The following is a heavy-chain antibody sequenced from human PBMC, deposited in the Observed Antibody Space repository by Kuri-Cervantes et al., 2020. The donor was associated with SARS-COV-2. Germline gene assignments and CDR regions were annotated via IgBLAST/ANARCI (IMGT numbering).Heavy chain of an antibody. D-gene: IGHD4-11*01. CDR2: IIPILGTA. CDR3: ARGSATTVIMRDAFDF. J-gene: IGHJ3*01. V-gene: IGHV1-69*04. CDR1: GGTFSHYA. Sequence: AVKVPCRASGGTFSHYAFSWVRQAPGKGLEWVGRIIPILGTADYAQKFQGRVTLTADKSSSTAYMELSSLRAEGAAVNYCARGSATTVIMRDAFDFWGQGTLVTVSS.